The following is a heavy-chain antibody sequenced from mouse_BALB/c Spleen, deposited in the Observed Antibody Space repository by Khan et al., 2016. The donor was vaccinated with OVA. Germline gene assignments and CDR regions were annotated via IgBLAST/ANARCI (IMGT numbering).Heavy chain of an antibody. D-gene: IGHD2-14*01. V-gene: IGHV1-4*01. CDR2: INPRSGYT. CDR3: ARRTRGYALDY. Sequence: QIQLVQSGAELARPGASVKMSCKASGHNFTSNTMHWVKQWPGQGLEWIGYINPRSGYTDYTQRFQDKATLTADKSSSTAYMQLSSLTSEDSAVYYCARRTRGYALDYWGLGTSVTVSS. J-gene: IGHJ4*01. CDR1: GHNFTSNT.